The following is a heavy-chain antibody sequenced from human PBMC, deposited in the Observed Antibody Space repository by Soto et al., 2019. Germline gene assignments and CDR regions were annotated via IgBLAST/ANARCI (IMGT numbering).Heavy chain of an antibody. D-gene: IGHD1-26*01. CDR3: ARRGSGSYYDY. Sequence: EVQLLESGGGLVQPGGSLSLSCAASGFTFSSYAMRWFRQAPVKGLEWVSAISGSGDSTYYADSVKGRFTISRDNSKNTLYLQMNSLRAEDTAVYYCARRGSGSYYDYWGQGTLVTVSS. CDR1: GFTFSSYA. J-gene: IGHJ4*02. CDR2: ISGSGDST. V-gene: IGHV3-23*01.